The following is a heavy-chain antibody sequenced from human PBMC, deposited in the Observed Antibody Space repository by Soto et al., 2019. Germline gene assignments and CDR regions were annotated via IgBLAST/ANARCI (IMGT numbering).Heavy chain of an antibody. CDR3: ARRYCSSTSCYEGLDY. D-gene: IGHD2-2*01. CDR1: GGSIISYY. V-gene: IGHV4-59*08. Sequence: SETLSLTCTVSGGSIISYYWSWIRQPPGKGLEWVGYIYYSGSTNYNPSLKSRVTISVDTSKNQFSLKLSSVTAADTAVYYCARRYCSSTSCYEGLDYWGQGTLVTVSS. J-gene: IGHJ4*02. CDR2: IYYSGST.